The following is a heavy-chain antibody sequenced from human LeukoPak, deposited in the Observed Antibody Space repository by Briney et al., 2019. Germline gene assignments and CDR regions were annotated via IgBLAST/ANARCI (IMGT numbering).Heavy chain of an antibody. Sequence: GGSLRLSCAASGFTVSSYAMHWVRQAPGKGLEWVAVISYDGSNKYYADSVKGRFTISRDNSKNTLCLQMNSLRAYDTAVYYCARGLPAAPKYYFDYWGQGTLVTVSS. CDR2: ISYDGSNK. D-gene: IGHD2-2*01. J-gene: IGHJ4*02. V-gene: IGHV3-30-3*01. CDR3: ARGLPAAPKYYFDY. CDR1: GFTVSSYA.